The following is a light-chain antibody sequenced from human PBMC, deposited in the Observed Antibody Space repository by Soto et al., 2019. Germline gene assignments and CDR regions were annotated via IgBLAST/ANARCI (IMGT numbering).Light chain of an antibody. V-gene: IGKV3D-15*01. CDR1: QSVSSN. CDR3: QLYGISPH. J-gene: IGKJ5*01. CDR2: DTS. Sequence: EIVMTQSPATLSVSPGERATLSCRASQSVSSNLAWYQQKPGQAPSLLIYDTSTRATGVPDRFSGNASGTDFTLTINRLEPEDFAVYYCQLYGISPHFGQGTRLEIK.